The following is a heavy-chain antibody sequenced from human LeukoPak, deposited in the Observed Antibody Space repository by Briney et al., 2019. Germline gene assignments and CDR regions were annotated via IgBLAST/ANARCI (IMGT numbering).Heavy chain of an antibody. CDR3: ARVGYTYGTDPGFGY. CDR1: GGSISNYH. V-gene: IGHV4-59*01. Sequence: PSETLSLTCTVSGGSISNYHWSWIRQPPGKGLEWIGYIYYSGSTNSNPSLKSRVTISVDTSKKQFFLRLSSVTAADTAVYYCARVGYTYGTDPGFGYWGQGTLVTVSS. D-gene: IGHD5-18*01. J-gene: IGHJ4*02. CDR2: IYYSGST.